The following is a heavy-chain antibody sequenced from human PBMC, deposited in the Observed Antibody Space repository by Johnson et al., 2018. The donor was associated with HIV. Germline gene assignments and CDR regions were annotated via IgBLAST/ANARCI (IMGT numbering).Heavy chain of an antibody. CDR3: ARDRPIAPFDI. D-gene: IGHD3-22*01. CDR1: GFTFSTYD. CDR2: ARFDEVSK. J-gene: IGHJ3*02. V-gene: IGHV3-33*01. Sequence: QVQLVESGGGVVQPGTSLRLSCAASGFTFSTYDMHWVRQAPGKGLEWVAVARFDEVSKYYIDSVKGRFTISRDNSKNTLYLQMNSLRAEDTAVYYCARDRPIAPFDIWGQGTMVTVSS.